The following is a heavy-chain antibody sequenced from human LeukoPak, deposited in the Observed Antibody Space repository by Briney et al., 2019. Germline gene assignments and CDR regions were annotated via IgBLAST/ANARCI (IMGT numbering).Heavy chain of an antibody. J-gene: IGHJ4*02. V-gene: IGHV3-33*01. CDR1: GFTFSSYG. Sequence: GGSLRLSCVASGFTFSSYGMHWVRQAPGKGLEWVALIWYDGSNKYYADSVKGRFTISRDNATNSLYLQMNSLRAEDTAVYYCARGTNWAFDSWGQGTLVTVSS. CDR3: ARGTNWAFDS. CDR2: IWYDGSNK. D-gene: IGHD7-27*01.